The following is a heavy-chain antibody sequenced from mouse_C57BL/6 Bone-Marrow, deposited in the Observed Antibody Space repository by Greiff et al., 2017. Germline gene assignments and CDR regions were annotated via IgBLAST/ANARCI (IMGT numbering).Heavy chain of an antibody. CDR1: GYTFTDYY. Sequence: VQLQQSGAELVRPGASVKLSCKASGYTFTDYYINWVKQRPGQGLEWIARIYPGSGNTYYNEKFKGKATLTAEKSSSTAYMQLSSLTSEDSAVYFCASRDYDGYSRDYWGQGTTLTVSS. CDR2: IYPGSGNT. J-gene: IGHJ2*01. D-gene: IGHD2-3*01. CDR3: ASRDYDGYSRDY. V-gene: IGHV1-76*01.